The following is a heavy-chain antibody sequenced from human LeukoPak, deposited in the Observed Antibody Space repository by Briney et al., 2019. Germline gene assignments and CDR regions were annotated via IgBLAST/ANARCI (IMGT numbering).Heavy chain of an antibody. Sequence: GGSLRLSCAAPGFTFSSYWIHWVRPAPGKGLEWVGFIRFDGSNEYYADSVKGRFTISRDNSKNTLYVQMSSLRAEDTAVYYCAKDGIPAAMGVVRVYFDYWGQGTLVTVSS. D-gene: IGHD2-2*01. CDR1: GFTFSSYW. V-gene: IGHV3-30*02. CDR3: AKDGIPAAMGVVRVYFDY. CDR2: IRFDGSNE. J-gene: IGHJ4*02.